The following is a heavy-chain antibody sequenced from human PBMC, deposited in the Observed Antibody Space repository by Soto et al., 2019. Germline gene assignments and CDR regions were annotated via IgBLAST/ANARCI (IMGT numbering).Heavy chain of an antibody. CDR3: ATTSLQSRGYSYGHGGMDV. J-gene: IGHJ6*02. V-gene: IGHV5-10-1*01. Sequence: EVQRVQSGAEVKKPGESLRISGKGSGYSFTSYWISWVRQMPGKGLGRMGRIDPSDAYTNYSPSFQGHVTISADKSISTAYLQWSSLKASDPAIYSCATTSLQSRGYSYGHGGMDVWGQGTTVTVSS. D-gene: IGHD5-18*01. CDR1: GYSFTSYW. CDR2: IDPSDAYT.